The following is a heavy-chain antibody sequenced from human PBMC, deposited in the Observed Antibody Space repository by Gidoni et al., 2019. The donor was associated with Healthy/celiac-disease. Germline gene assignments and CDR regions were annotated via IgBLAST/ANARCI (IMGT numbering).Heavy chain of an antibody. CDR3: ASPTRIAVAQMISYYYYGMDV. D-gene: IGHD6-19*01. CDR2: INPNSGGT. J-gene: IGHJ6*02. CDR1: GYTFTGYY. V-gene: IGHV1-2*02. Sequence: VQLVQSGAEVKKPGASVKVSCKASGYTFTGYYMHWVRQAPGQGLEWMGWINPNSGGTNYAQKFQGRVTMTRDTSISTAYMELSRLRSDDTAVYYCASPTRIAVAQMISYYYYGMDVWGQGTTVTVSS.